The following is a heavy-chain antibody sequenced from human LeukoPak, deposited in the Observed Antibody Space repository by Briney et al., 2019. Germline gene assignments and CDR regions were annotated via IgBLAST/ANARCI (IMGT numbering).Heavy chain of an antibody. CDR2: ISAYNGNT. Sequence: GASVKVSCKASGYTFTSYGISWVRQAPGQGLEWMGWISAYNGNTNYAQKLQGRVTMNTDTSTSPAYMELRSLRSDDTAVYYCARVYSSLRRDLIGNYYYYYMDVWGKGTTVTVSS. D-gene: IGHD6-13*01. CDR3: ARVYSSLRRDLIGNYYYYYMDV. V-gene: IGHV1-18*01. J-gene: IGHJ6*03. CDR1: GYTFTSYG.